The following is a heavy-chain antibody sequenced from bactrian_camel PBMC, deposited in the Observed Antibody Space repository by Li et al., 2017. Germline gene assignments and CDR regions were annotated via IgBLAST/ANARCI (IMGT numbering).Heavy chain of an antibody. D-gene: IGHD3*01. Sequence: GGSLRHSCQASEFTFGTWCMGWLRRAPGKEREGIAAIDSDGRTRYASSVKGRFTISKDNANNTVYLQMDSLKPEDTAMYYCGATSRVSAIQALGVMLAQSTGARTPGEDFSDWGQGTQVTVS. CDR2: IDSDGRT. J-gene: IGHJ4*01. CDR1: EFTFGTWC. V-gene: IGHV3S55*01. CDR3: GATSRVSAIQALGVMLAQSTGARTPGEDFSD.